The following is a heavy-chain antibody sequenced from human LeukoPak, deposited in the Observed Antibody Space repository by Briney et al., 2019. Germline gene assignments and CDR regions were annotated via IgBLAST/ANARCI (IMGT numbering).Heavy chain of an antibody. V-gene: IGHV4-59*01. CDR1: GGSISSYY. CDR3: ACLTTADAFDI. CDR2: IYDSGST. D-gene: IGHD3-22*01. J-gene: IGHJ3*02. Sequence: SETLSLTCTVSGGSISSYYWSWIRQPPGKGLEWIGYIYDSGSTNYNPSLKSRVTISVDTSKNQFSLKLSSVTAADTAVYYCACLTTADAFDIWGQGTMVSVSS.